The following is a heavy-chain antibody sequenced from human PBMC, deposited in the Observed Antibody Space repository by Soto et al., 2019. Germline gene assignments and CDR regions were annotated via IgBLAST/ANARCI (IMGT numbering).Heavy chain of an antibody. CDR1: GGSVSRVSYY. Sequence: PSETLSLTCNVSGGSVSRVSYYWSWIRQSPGKGLEWIGYVYYSGSTNYNPSLKSRVTISVETSKNQFSLKLRSVTAADTAVYYCAASISIFGVVPFWGQGTLVTVSS. D-gene: IGHD3-3*01. CDR2: VYYSGST. CDR3: AASISIFGVVPF. J-gene: IGHJ4*02. V-gene: IGHV4-61*01.